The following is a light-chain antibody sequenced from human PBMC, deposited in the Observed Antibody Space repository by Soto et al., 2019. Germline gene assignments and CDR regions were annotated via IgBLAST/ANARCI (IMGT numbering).Light chain of an antibody. V-gene: IGKV3-20*01. Sequence: EIVLTQSPGTLSLSPGERATLSCRASQSVSSNLAWYQQKPGQAPRLLIYGASSRATGIPDRFSGSGSGTDFTIAIKRLEPEDSAVYYCQQYGSSPFTFGPGTKVDIK. CDR2: GAS. CDR1: QSVSSN. CDR3: QQYGSSPFT. J-gene: IGKJ3*01.